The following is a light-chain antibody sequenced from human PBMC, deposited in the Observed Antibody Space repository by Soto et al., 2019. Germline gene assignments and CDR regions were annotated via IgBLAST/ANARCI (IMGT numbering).Light chain of an antibody. CDR3: SSYSISTAYL. V-gene: IGLV2-14*01. Sequence: QSVLTQPPSASGSPGQSVTISCTGTSSDVGGYNYVSWYQQYPGKAPKLMVFEVSNRPSGVSYRFSGSKSGNTASLTISGLQAEDEADYFCSSYSISTAYLFGTGTKVTVL. CDR2: EVS. CDR1: SSDVGGYNY. J-gene: IGLJ1*01.